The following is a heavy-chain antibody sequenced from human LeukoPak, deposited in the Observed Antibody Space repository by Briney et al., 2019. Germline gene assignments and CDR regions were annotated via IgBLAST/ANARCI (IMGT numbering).Heavy chain of an antibody. CDR3: ARGRAPIAAAAY. Sequence: ASVKVSCKASGYTFTSYDINWVRQATGQGLEWMGWMNPNSGNTGYAQKFQGRVTMTRNTSISTAYMELSSLRSEDTAVHYCARGRAPIAAAAYWGQGTLVTVSS. V-gene: IGHV1-8*01. CDR2: MNPNSGNT. D-gene: IGHD6-13*01. J-gene: IGHJ4*02. CDR1: GYTFTSYD.